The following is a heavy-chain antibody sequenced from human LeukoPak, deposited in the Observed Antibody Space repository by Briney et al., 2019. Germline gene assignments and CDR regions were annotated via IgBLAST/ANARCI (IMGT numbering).Heavy chain of an antibody. J-gene: IGHJ3*02. V-gene: IGHV1-18*01. CDR2: ISAYNGNT. Sequence: ASVKVSCKASGYTFTSYGISWVRQAPGQGLEWMGWISAYNGNTNYAQKLQGRVTMTTDTSTSTAYMELRSLRSDDTAVYYCARTVTPLYIDAFDIWGQGTMVTVSS. CDR1: GYTFTSYG. D-gene: IGHD4-17*01. CDR3: ARTVTPLYIDAFDI.